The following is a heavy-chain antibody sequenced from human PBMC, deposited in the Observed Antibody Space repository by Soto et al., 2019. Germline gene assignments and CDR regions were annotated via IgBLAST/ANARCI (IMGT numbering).Heavy chain of an antibody. J-gene: IGHJ6*02. D-gene: IGHD2-8*01. V-gene: IGHV4-59*08. CDR2: IYYSGST. CDR3: RVTISLNPPKPLFPLRLDSVTAADTAVYCCARGLGYCTNGVCYTAPYYYYGMDV. Sequence: SETLSLTCTVSGGSISSYYWSWIRQPPGKGLEWIGYIYYSGSTNYNPSLKSRVTISVDTSKNQFSLKLSSVTAADTPPPNGRVTISLNPPKPLFPLRLDSVTAADTAVYCCARGLGYCTNGVCYTAPYYYYGMDVWGQGTTVTVSS. CDR1: GGSISSYY.